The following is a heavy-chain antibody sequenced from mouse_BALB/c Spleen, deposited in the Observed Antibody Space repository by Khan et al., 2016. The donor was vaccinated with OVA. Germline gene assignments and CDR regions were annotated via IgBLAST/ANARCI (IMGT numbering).Heavy chain of an antibody. J-gene: IGHJ4*01. D-gene: IGHD1-1*01. CDR2: ISYSGIT. CDR3: ARKNYYGYAMDY. V-gene: IGHV3-2*02. Sequence: EVQLQESGPGLVKPSQSLSLTCTVTGYSITSGYAWNWIRQFPGNKLEWMGYISYSGITSYNPSLRSRISITRDTSKNQFFLQLNSVTTEDTATYYCARKNYYGYAMDYWGKGTSVTVSS. CDR1: GYSITSGYA.